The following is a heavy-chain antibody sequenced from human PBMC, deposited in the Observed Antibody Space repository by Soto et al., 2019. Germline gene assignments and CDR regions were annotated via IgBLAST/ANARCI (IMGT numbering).Heavy chain of an antibody. CDR3: AREASTPYYYGMDV. CDR2: INPNSGGT. Sequence: QVQLVQAGAEVKKPGASVKVSCKASGYTFTGYYMHWVRQAPGQGLEGMGWINPNSGGTNYTQMFQGWVAMTSDTSISSAYMELSRLRSDDTAVYYCAREASTPYYYGMDVWGQGTTVTVS. V-gene: IGHV1-2*04. D-gene: IGHD1-26*01. CDR1: GYTFTGYY. J-gene: IGHJ6*02.